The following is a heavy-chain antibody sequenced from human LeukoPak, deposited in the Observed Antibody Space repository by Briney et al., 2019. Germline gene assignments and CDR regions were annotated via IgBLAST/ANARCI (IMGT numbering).Heavy chain of an antibody. CDR3: ARGGYSSGWYEGEFDY. Sequence: PSETLSLTCTVSGVSISSYYWSWIRQPPGKGLEWIGYIYYSGSTSYNPSPKSRVTISVDTSKNQFSLKLSSVTAADTAVYYCARGGYSSGWYEGEFDYWGQGTLVTVSS. D-gene: IGHD6-19*01. V-gene: IGHV4-59*01. CDR2: IYYSGST. J-gene: IGHJ4*02. CDR1: GVSISSYY.